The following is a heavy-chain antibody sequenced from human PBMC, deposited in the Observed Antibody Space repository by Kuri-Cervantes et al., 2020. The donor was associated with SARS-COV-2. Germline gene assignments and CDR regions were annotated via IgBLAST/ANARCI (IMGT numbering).Heavy chain of an antibody. Sequence: GESLKISCAASGFTFSSYWMSWVRQAPGKGLEWVANIKQDGSEKYYVDSVKGRFTISRDNAKNSPYLQMNSLRAEDTAVYYCARGGYTEFPTDAFDIWGQGTMVTVSS. CDR3: ARGGYTEFPTDAFDI. CDR1: GFTFSSYW. J-gene: IGHJ3*02. CDR2: IKQDGSEK. V-gene: IGHV3-7*01. D-gene: IGHD3-22*01.